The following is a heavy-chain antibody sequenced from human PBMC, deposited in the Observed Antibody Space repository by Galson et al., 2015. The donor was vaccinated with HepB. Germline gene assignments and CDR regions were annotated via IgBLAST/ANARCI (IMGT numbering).Heavy chain of an antibody. V-gene: IGHV1-69*04. Sequence: SVKVSCKASGGTFSSYAISWVRQAPGQGLEWMGRIIPILGIANYAQKFQGRVTITADKSTSTAYMELSSLRSEDTAVYYCARAPAKGDLETGWFDPWGQGTLVTVSS. CDR3: ARAPAKGDLETGWFDP. CDR2: IIPILGIA. D-gene: IGHD3-3*01. CDR1: GGTFSSYA. J-gene: IGHJ5*02.